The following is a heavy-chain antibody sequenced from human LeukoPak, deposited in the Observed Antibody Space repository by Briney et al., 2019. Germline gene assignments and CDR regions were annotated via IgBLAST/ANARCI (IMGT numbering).Heavy chain of an antibody. V-gene: IGHV3-53*01. CDR2: IYSGGYT. Sequence: GGSLRLSCAASGFTVSSNYMSWVRQAPGKGLEWVSVIYSGGYTDYADSVKGRFTISRDNSKNTLFLQMNSLRAEDTAVYYCAKPSGSYFPFDYWGQGTLVTVSS. CDR3: AKPSGSYFPFDY. J-gene: IGHJ4*02. D-gene: IGHD1-26*01. CDR1: GFTVSSNY.